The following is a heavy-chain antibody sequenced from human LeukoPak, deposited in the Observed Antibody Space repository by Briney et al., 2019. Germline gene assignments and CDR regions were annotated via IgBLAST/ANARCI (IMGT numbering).Heavy chain of an antibody. CDR2: ISSSSSYT. J-gene: IGHJ4*02. V-gene: IGHV3-11*06. D-gene: IGHD5-12*01. Sequence: PGGSLRLSCAASGFIFSDYYMSWIRQAPGEGLEWVSYISSSSSYTNYADSVKGRFTISRDNDKNSMYLQMNSLRAEDTAVYYCARDLGCIVATTYFDYWGQGTLVTVSS. CDR1: GFIFSDYY. CDR3: ARDLGCIVATTYFDY.